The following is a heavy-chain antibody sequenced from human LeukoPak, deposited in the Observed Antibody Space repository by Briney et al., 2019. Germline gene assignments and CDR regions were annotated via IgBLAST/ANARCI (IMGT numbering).Heavy chain of an antibody. Sequence: SETLSLTCTVSGGSIGSYYWSWIRQPPGKGLEWIGYIYYSGSTNYNPSLKSRVTISVDTSKNQFSLKLSSVTAADTAVYYCARAGGRQLVYAFDIWGQGTMVTVSS. CDR1: GGSIGSYY. V-gene: IGHV4-59*08. CDR3: ARAGGRQLVYAFDI. CDR2: IYYSGST. J-gene: IGHJ3*02. D-gene: IGHD6-13*01.